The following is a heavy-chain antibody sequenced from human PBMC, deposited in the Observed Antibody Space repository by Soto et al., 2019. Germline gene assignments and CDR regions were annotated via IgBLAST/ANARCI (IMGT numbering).Heavy chain of an antibody. CDR1: GGSISSGGYY. D-gene: IGHD6-13*01. V-gene: IGHV4-31*03. CDR2: IYYSGST. CDR3: AREAAAGTYYYGMDV. Sequence: SETLSLTCTVSGGSISSGGYYWSWIRQHPGKGLEWIGYIYYSGSTYYNPSLKSRVTISVDTSKNQSSLTLSSVTAADTAVYYCAREAAAGTYYYGMDVWGQGTTVTVSS. J-gene: IGHJ6*02.